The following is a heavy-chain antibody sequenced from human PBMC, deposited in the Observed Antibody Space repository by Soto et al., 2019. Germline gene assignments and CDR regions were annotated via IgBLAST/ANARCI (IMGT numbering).Heavy chain of an antibody. V-gene: IGHV4-39*02. D-gene: IGHD3-10*01. CDR2: IYYSGST. J-gene: IGHJ4*02. CDR3: AREKVDYYGSGSYPINNDY. Sequence: PSETLSLTCTVSGGSISSSSYYWGWIRQPPGKGLEWIGSIYYSGSTYYNPSLKSRVTISVDTSKNKFSMKMSSVTAADTAVYYCAREKVDYYGSGSYPINNDYWGQGTLVTVSS. CDR1: GGSISSSSYY.